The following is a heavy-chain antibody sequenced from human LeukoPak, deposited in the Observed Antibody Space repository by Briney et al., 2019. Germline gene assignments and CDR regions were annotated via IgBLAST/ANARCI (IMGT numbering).Heavy chain of an antibody. J-gene: IGHJ6*03. Sequence: GGSLRLSCAASGFAFSDYSINWVRQAPGKGLEWVSSVSSSGRYTYYADSVKGRFTLSKDNANNSLFMEMTSLRAEDTAVYYCARDRSSTSGYYMDVWGKGATVTVSS. CDR3: ARDRSSTSGYYMDV. D-gene: IGHD2-2*01. CDR2: VSSSGRYT. CDR1: GFAFSDYS. V-gene: IGHV3-21*01.